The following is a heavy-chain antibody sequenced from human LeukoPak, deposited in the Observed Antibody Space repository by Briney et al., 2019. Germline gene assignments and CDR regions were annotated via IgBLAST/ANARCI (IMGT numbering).Heavy chain of an antibody. J-gene: IGHJ3*02. CDR1: GFTYSSHS. CDR3: AKDHMIVVVFDAFDI. V-gene: IGHV3-21*04. CDR2: ICSSSSYI. D-gene: IGHD3-22*01. Sequence: GGSLRLSCAASGFTYSSHSMNWLRQAPGKGLEWDSFICSSSSYIYYADSVKGRFTISRDNAKNSLYLQMNSLRAEDTAVYYCAKDHMIVVVFDAFDIWGQGTMVTVSS.